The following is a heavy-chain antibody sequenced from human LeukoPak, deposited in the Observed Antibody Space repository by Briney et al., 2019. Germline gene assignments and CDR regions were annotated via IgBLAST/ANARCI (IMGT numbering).Heavy chain of an antibody. CDR1: GYSFTSYW. D-gene: IGHD3-9*01. CDR3: ARAPTRVGWLSRQLRGGFDP. Sequence: PGESLKISCKGSGYSFTSYWIGWVRQMPGKGLEWMGIIYPGDSDTRYSPSFQGQVTISADKSISTAYLQWSSLKASDTAMYYCARAPTRVGWLSRQLRGGFDPWGQGTLVTVSS. J-gene: IGHJ5*02. CDR2: IYPGDSDT. V-gene: IGHV5-51*03.